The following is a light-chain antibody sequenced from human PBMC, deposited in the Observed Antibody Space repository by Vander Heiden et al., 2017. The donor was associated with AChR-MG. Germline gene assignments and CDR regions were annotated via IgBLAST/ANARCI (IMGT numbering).Light chain of an antibody. V-gene: IGLV1-44*01. CDR3: AAWDDSLNGYWV. J-gene: IGLJ3*02. CDR2: SNN. Sequence: QSVLTQPPSASGTPDQRVTMSCSGSSTNIESNTVNWYQQLPGTAPEPLIYSNNQRPSGVPGRFSGSKSGTSASLAISGLHSDDEADYYCAAWDDSLNGYWVFGGGTKLTVL. CDR1: STNIESNT.